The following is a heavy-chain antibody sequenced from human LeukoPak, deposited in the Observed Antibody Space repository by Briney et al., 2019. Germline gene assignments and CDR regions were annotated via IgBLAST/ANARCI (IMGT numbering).Heavy chain of an antibody. J-gene: IGHJ4*02. CDR2: ISAYNGNT. CDR1: GCTFTSYG. CDR3: ARERYSGSYYY. V-gene: IGHV1-18*01. Sequence: ASVKVSCKASGCTFTSYGISWVRQAPGQGLEWMGWISAYNGNTNYEQKLQGRVTMTSDTSTSTAYMELRSLRSDDTAVYYCARERYSGSYYYWGQGTLVTVSS. D-gene: IGHD1-26*01.